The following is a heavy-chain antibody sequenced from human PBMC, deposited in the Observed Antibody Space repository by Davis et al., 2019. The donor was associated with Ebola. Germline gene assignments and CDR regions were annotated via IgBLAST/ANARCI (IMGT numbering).Heavy chain of an antibody. CDR1: GGSISSSNW. CDR3: ARVRAADAFWYYGMDV. D-gene: IGHD3-3*01. V-gene: IGHV4-4*02. Sequence: MPSETLSLTCAVSGGSISSSNWWRWVRQPPGKGLEWIGEIYHSGSTNYNPSLKSRVTISVDKSKNQFSLKLSSVTPEDTAVYYCARVRAADAFWYYGMDVWGQGTTVTVSS. J-gene: IGHJ6*02. CDR2: IYHSGST.